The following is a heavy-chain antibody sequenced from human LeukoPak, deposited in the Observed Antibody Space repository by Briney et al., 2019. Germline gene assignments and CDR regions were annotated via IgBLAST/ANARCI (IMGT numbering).Heavy chain of an antibody. Sequence: GSLRLSCAASGFTFSSSWMYWVRQAPGKGLVWVSRINSDESITTYADSVKGRFTISGDNAKNTLYLQMNSLRAEDTAVYYCARGLVPGFLDYWGQGTPVTVSS. V-gene: IGHV3-74*01. CDR1: GFTFSSSW. CDR3: ARGLVPGFLDY. CDR2: INSDESIT. D-gene: IGHD4-11*01. J-gene: IGHJ4*02.